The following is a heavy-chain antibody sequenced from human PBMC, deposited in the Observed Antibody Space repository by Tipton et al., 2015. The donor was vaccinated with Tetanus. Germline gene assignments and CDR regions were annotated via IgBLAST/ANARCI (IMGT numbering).Heavy chain of an antibody. Sequence: TLSLTCAVYGGSFSGYYWSWIRQPPGKGLEWIGYIYYSGSTNYNPSLKSRVTISVDTSKNQFSLKLSSVTAADTAVYYCACGDYGPFYFDYWGQGTLVTVSS. CDR1: GGSFSGYY. D-gene: IGHD4/OR15-4a*01. V-gene: IGHV4-59*07. CDR3: ACGDYGPFYFDY. J-gene: IGHJ4*02. CDR2: IYYSGST.